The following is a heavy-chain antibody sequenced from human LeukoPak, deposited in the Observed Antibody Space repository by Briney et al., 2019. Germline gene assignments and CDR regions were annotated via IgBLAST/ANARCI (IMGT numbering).Heavy chain of an antibody. V-gene: IGHV3-7*01. CDR2: IRQDESEK. CDR1: GYSFAVYW. J-gene: IGHJ4*02. CDR3: GRERNWGGSESDY. Sequence: GGSLRLSCTAPGYSFAVYWMTWVRQAPGKGLEWVANIRQDESEKYYVDSVKGRFTISRDNTANAPYLHMNSLRPCDTAVYYCGRERNWGGSESDYWGQGTLVTVSS. D-gene: IGHD3-16*01.